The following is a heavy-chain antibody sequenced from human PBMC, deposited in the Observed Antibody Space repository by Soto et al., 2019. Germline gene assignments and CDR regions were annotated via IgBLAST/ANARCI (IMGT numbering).Heavy chain of an antibody. Sequence: GASVKVSCKASGGTFSSYAISWVRQAPGQGLEWMGGIIPIFGTANYAQKFQGRVTITADESTSTAYMELSSLTAEDTAIYYCVRGSGGGLFDPWGQGTMVTVSS. CDR2: IIPIFGTA. V-gene: IGHV1-69*13. J-gene: IGHJ5*02. CDR3: VRGSGGGLFDP. CDR1: GGTFSSYA. D-gene: IGHD2-15*01.